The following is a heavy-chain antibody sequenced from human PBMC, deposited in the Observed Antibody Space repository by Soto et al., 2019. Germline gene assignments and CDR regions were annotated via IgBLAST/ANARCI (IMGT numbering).Heavy chain of an antibody. V-gene: IGHV1-69*02. Sequence: QVQLVQSGAEVKTPGSSVKVSCTASGDTFNFYTLSWVRQAPGQGLEWMGRIIPMLGMSNYAQKCQGRVQMIADKSTITAYMGLSSLRSEDTALYYCATNYGSGSAHFDNWGQGTLVTVSS. CDR2: IIPMLGMS. D-gene: IGHD3-10*01. CDR3: ATNYGSGSAHFDN. CDR1: GDTFNFYT. J-gene: IGHJ4*02.